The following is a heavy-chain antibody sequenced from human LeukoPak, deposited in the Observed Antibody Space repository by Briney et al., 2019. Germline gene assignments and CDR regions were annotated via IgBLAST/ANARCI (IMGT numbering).Heavy chain of an antibody. CDR3: ARGLRYFDWLVIDY. V-gene: IGHV3-33*01. CDR1: GFTISSYG. D-gene: IGHD3-9*01. J-gene: IGHJ4*02. Sequence: GGSLRLSCAASGFTISSYGMHWVRQAPGKGLEWVAVIWYDGSNKYYADSVKGRFTISRDNSKNTLYLQMKSLRAEDTAVYYCARGLRYFDWLVIDYWGQGTLVTVSS. CDR2: IWYDGSNK.